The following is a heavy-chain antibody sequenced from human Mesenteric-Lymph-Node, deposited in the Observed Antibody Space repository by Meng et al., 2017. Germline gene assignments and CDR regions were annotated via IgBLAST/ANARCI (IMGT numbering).Heavy chain of an antibody. V-gene: IGHV3-7*01. CDR1: GFTFSSYW. CDR2: IKQDGSEK. D-gene: IGHD2-15*01. CDR3: ARYYSAYGMDV. J-gene: IGHJ6*02. Sequence: GESLKISCAASGFTFSSYWMSWVRQAPGKGPEWVANIKQDGSEKYYVDSVKGRFTISRDNAKNSLYLQMNSLRAEDTAVYYCARYYSAYGMDVWGQGTTGTVSS.